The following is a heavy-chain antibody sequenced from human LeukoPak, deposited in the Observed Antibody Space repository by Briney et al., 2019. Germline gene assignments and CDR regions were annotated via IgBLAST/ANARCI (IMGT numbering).Heavy chain of an antibody. Sequence: GGSLRLSCSASGFTFITYAMHWVRQAPGKGLEWVSYISSSGSSIYYADSVKGRFTVSRDNAKDSLYLRMNSLRAEDTAIYYCARGLLVVILDYWGQGTLVTVSS. CDR1: GFTFITYA. V-gene: IGHV3-48*03. D-gene: IGHD3-22*01. J-gene: IGHJ4*02. CDR3: ARGLLVVILDY. CDR2: ISSSGSSI.